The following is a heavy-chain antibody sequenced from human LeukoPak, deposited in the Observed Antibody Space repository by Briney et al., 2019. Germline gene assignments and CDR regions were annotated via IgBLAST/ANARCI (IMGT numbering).Heavy chain of an antibody. D-gene: IGHD3-22*01. CDR3: ARGQVFFHSSGYYWV. CDR1: GFTFSSYA. CDR2: ISGSGGST. V-gene: IGHV3-23*01. Sequence: PGGSLRLXCAASGFTFSSYAMSWVRQAPGKGLEWVSAISGSGGSTYYADSVKGRFTISRDNAKNSLYLQMNSLRAEDTAVYYCARGQVFFHSSGYYWVWGQGTLVTVSS. J-gene: IGHJ4*02.